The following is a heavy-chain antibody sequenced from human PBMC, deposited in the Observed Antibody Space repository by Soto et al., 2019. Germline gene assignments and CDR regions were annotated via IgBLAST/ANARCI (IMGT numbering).Heavy chain of an antibody. V-gene: IGHV3-53*01. CDR2: IYSGGST. J-gene: IGHJ6*02. CDR1: GFTVSSNY. CDR3: ARVKGTSLTSGYYLGYYYYYYGMDV. D-gene: IGHD3-22*01. Sequence: PGGSLRLSCAASGFTVSSNYMSWVRQAPGKGLEWVSVIYSGGSTYYADSVKGRFTISRDNSKNTLYLQMNSLRAEDTAVYYCARVKGTSLTSGYYLGYYYYYYGMDVWGQGTTVTVSS.